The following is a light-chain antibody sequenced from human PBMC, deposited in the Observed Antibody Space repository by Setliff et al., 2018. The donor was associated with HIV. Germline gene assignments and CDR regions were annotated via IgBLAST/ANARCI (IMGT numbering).Light chain of an antibody. CDR3: CSNTGSNTFV. CDR1: SSDIGGYNY. Sequence: QSVLTQPASVSGSPGQSITISCTGTSSDIGGYNYVSWYQQHPARPPKLIIYQATWRPSGVSNRFSGSKSGNVASLTISGLQAEDEADYYCCSNTGSNTFVFGTGTKVTVL. J-gene: IGLJ1*01. V-gene: IGLV2-14*01. CDR2: QAT.